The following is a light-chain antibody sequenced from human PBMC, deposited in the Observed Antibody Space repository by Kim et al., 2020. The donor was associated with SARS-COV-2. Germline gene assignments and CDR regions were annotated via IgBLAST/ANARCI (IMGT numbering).Light chain of an antibody. Sequence: GQAIAYPSNGAGMDVGCYDYVSWDKQNPGKAPKLMIYDASKRPTAVPARFSGSKSGNTASLTISGLQAEDKADYYCCSYAGTYTWVFGGGTQLTVL. CDR1: GMDVGCYDY. J-gene: IGLJ3*02. CDR2: DAS. CDR3: CSYAGTYTWV. V-gene: IGLV2-11*01.